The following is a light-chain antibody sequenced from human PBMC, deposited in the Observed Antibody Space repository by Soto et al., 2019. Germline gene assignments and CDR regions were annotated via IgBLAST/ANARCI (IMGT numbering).Light chain of an antibody. CDR3: QQYNNWPRT. V-gene: IGKV3-15*01. J-gene: IGKJ1*01. CDR2: GAS. Sequence: EIVMTQSPATLSVSPGERATLSCRASQSVSNILAWYQQKPGQAPRLLIYGASTRVTGIPARFSGSGSGTEFTLTISSLQSEDFAVYYCQQYNNWPRTFGQGTKVDIK. CDR1: QSVSNI.